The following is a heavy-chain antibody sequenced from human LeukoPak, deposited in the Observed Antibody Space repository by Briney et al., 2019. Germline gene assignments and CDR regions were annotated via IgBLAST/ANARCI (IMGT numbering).Heavy chain of an antibody. CDR3: AKGREYDFPYGMDV. D-gene: IGHD3-3*01. V-gene: IGHV3-23*01. Sequence: GGSLRLPCAASGFTFSSYSMNWVRQAPGKGLEWVSAISGSGGRTYYADSVKGRFTISRDNSKNTLYLQMNSLRAEDTAVYYCAKGREYDFPYGMDVWGQGTTVTVSS. CDR2: ISGSGGRT. CDR1: GFTFSSYS. J-gene: IGHJ6*02.